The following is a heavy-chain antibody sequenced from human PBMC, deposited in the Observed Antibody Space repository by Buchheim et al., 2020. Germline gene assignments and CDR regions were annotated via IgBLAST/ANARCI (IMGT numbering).Heavy chain of an antibody. D-gene: IGHD3-3*01. CDR3: ARERRNYDFWRDHDAFDI. V-gene: IGHV1-2*04. Sequence: QVQLVQSGAEVKKPGASVKVSCKASGYTFTGYYMHWVRQAPGQGLEWMGWINPNSGGTNYAQKFQGWVTMTRATSISPAYMELSRLRSDDTAVYYCARERRNYDFWRDHDAFDIWGQGT. J-gene: IGHJ3*02. CDR2: INPNSGGT. CDR1: GYTFTGYY.